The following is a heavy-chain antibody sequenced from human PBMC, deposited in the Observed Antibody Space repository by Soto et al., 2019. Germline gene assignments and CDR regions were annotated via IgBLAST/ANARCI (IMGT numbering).Heavy chain of an antibody. CDR1: GESLSSYF. CDR2: VYHSGST. D-gene: IGHD2-8*01. J-gene: IGHJ6*02. V-gene: IGHV4-59*07. Sequence: PPDTLSLTCPFYGESLSSYFWSLIRKPPGKGLEWIGCVYHSGSTNYSPSLKGRVSISVDTSKNQFSLKLSSVTAADTAVYYCASRVYAKRVLGYYGMDVWGQGNKVTVSS. CDR3: ASRVYAKRVLGYYGMDV.